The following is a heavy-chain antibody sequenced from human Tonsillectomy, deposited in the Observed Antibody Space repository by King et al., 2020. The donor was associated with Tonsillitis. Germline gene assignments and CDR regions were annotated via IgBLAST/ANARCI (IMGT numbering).Heavy chain of an antibody. Sequence: VQLVESGGGLVQPGGSLRLSCEASVFTFSTYAMSWVRQAPGKGPEWVSDNRGRETRTFYVDFVKGLFTLSNNDYKNTVSLQISSLRAEETAVYYCSKESPYSGNYRFYYFDYWGQGTLVTVSS. CDR3: SKESPYSGNYRFYYFDY. J-gene: IGHJ4*02. D-gene: IGHD1-26*01. CDR2: NRGRETRT. V-gene: IGHV3-23*04. CDR1: VFTFSTYA.